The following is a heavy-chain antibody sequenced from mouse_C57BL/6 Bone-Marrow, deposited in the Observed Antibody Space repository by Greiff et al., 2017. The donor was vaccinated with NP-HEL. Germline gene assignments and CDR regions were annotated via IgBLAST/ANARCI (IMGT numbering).Heavy chain of an antibody. D-gene: IGHD2-4*01. Sequence: DVMLVESGGDLVKPGGSLKLSCAASGFTFSSYGMSWVRQTPDKRLEWVATISSGGSYTYYPDSVKGRFTISRDNAKNTLYLQMSSLKSEDTAMYYCARHMITFDYWGQGTTLTVSS. CDR2: ISSGGSYT. J-gene: IGHJ2*01. V-gene: IGHV5-6*02. CDR1: GFTFSSYG. CDR3: ARHMITFDY.